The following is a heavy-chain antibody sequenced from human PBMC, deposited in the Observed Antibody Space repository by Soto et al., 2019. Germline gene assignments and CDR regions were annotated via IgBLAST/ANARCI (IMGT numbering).Heavy chain of an antibody. CDR3: AGGIAARPLGY. CDR1: GGSTSSGGYS. J-gene: IGHJ4*02. Sequence: PSETLSLTCAFSGGSTSSGGYSLSWIRQPPGKGLEWIGYIYHSGSTYYNPSLKSRVTISVDRSKNQFSLRLSSVTAADTAVYYCAGGIAARPLGYWGQGTLVTVSS. D-gene: IGHD6-6*01. V-gene: IGHV4-30-2*01. CDR2: IYHSGST.